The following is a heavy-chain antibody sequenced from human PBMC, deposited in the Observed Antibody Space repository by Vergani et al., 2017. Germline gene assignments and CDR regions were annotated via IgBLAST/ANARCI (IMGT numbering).Heavy chain of an antibody. CDR3: ALSSPYGSGRSYYYYYYMDV. V-gene: IGHV4-39*01. Sequence: QVQLQESGPGLVKPSETLSLTCTVSGGSISNRSYYWGWIRQPPGKGLEWIGSIYYSGSTYYNPSLKSRVTISVDTSKNQFSLKLSSVTAADTAVYYCALSSPYGSGRSYYYYYYMDVWGKGTTVTVSS. J-gene: IGHJ6*03. CDR1: GGSISNRSYY. CDR2: IYYSGST. D-gene: IGHD3-10*01.